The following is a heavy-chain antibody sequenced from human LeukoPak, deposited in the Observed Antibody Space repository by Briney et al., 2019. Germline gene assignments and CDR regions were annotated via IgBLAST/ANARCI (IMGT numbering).Heavy chain of an antibody. V-gene: IGHV1-2*04. CDR3: ARANCLYGSSTSCRFDY. J-gene: IGHJ4*02. CDR2: INPNSGGT. CDR1: GYTFTDYY. Sequence: GASVKVSCKASGYTFTDYYMHWVRLAPGQGLEWMGWINPNSGGTNYVQKYQGWVTMTRDTSINTAYMELSRLTSDDTAVYYCARANCLYGSSTSCRFDYWGQGTLVTVSS. D-gene: IGHD2-2*01.